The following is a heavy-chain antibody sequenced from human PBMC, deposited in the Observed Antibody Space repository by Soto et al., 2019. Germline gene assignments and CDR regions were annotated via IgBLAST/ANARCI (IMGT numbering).Heavy chain of an antibody. CDR3: ARSYYYDSSGYYFDY. Sequence: SQTLSLTCTVSGGSVSSGSYYWSWIRQPPGNGLEWIGYIYYSGSTNYNPYLKSRVTISVDTSKNQFSLKLSSVTAADTAVYYCARSYYYDSSGYYFDYWGQGTLVTVSS. V-gene: IGHV4-61*01. CDR1: GGSVSSGSYY. J-gene: IGHJ4*02. CDR2: IYYSGST. D-gene: IGHD3-22*01.